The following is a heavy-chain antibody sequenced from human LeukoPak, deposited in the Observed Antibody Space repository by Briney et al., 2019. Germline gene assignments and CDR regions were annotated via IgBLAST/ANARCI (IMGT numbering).Heavy chain of an antibody. CDR3: TTDRGSSWYGRADFDY. CDR1: GFTFSSYS. V-gene: IGHV3-21*03. CDR2: ISSSSSYI. J-gene: IGHJ4*02. D-gene: IGHD6-13*01. Sequence: GGSLRLSCAASGFTFSSYSMNWVRQAPGKGLEWVSSISSSSSYIYYADSVKGRLTISRDNAKNSLYLQMNSLRAEDTAVYYCTTDRGSSWYGRADFDYWGQGTLVTVSS.